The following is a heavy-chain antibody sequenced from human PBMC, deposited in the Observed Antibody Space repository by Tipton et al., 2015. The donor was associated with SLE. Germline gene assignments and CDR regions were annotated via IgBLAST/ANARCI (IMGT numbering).Heavy chain of an antibody. D-gene: IGHD3-16*01. CDR2: IWYDGTNQ. J-gene: IGHJ3*02. CDR3: ARDFGEVVFDI. CDR1: GFDFSSYG. Sequence: SLRLSCAVSGFDFSSYGMHWVRQAPGTGLEGVAGIWYDGTNQNYADSVKGRFTISRDNSKNTLYLQMNSLRAEDTALYYCARDFGEVVFDIWGQGTMVTVSS. V-gene: IGHV3-33*01.